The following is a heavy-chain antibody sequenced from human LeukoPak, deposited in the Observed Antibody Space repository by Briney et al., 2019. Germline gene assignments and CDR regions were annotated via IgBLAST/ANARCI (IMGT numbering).Heavy chain of an antibody. CDR2: IYPGDSDS. V-gene: IGHV5-51*01. CDR1: GYSFTNYW. CDR3: ARRGYGYGVDY. J-gene: IGHJ4*02. Sequence: PGESLKISCKGSGYSFTNYWIGWVRQMPGKGLEWMGIIYPGDSDSRVNPSFKGQVSMSVDKSISTAYLQWSSLKASDTAMYYCARRGYGYGVDYWGQGTQVTVSS. D-gene: IGHD5-18*01.